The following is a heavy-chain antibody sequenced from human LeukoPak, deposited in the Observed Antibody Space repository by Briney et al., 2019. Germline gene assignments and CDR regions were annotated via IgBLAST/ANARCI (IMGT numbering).Heavy chain of an antibody. CDR2: INPNSGGT. CDR3: ARVVEWELRWWYDY. J-gene: IGHJ4*02. CDR1: GYTFTGYY. V-gene: IGHV1-2*02. D-gene: IGHD1-26*01. Sequence: ASVKVSCKASGYTFTGYYMHWVRQAPGQGLEWMGWINPNSGGTNYAQKFQGRVTMTRDTSISTAYMELSRLRSGDTAVYYCARVVEWELRWWYDYWGQGTLVTVSS.